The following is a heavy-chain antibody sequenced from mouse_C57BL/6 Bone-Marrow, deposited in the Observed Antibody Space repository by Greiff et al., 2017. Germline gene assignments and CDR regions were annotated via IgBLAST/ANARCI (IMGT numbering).Heavy chain of an antibody. Sequence: VQLQQSGAELVKPGASVKISCKASGYTFTAYFINWVKQRPGQGLEWIGKIGPGNGSTYYHEKFKGKATLTADKSSSTAYMQLSSLASEDSAGDFCGRCSHFDVWGTGTTVTVSS. CDR1: GYTFTAYF. CDR2: IGPGNGST. J-gene: IGHJ1*03. CDR3: GRCSHFDV. V-gene: IGHV1-77*01.